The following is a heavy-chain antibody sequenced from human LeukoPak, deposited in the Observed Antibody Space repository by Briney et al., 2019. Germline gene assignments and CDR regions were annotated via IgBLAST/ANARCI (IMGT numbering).Heavy chain of an antibody. Sequence: GGSLRLSCAASGFIFSNYAMSWVRQAPGKGLEWVSAIVGSGATTFYADSVRGRFTISRDNSKNTLYLQMNSLRAEDTAVYYCAKWGDYDILTGYYVSDYWGQGTLVTVSS. CDR1: GFIFSNYA. D-gene: IGHD3-9*01. J-gene: IGHJ4*02. CDR3: AKWGDYDILTGYYVSDY. CDR2: IVGSGATT. V-gene: IGHV3-23*01.